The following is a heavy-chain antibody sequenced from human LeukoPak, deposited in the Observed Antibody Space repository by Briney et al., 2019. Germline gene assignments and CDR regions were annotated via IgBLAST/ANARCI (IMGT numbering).Heavy chain of an antibody. Sequence: PGGSLRLSCAASGFPFTNYAFHWVRQAPGKGLEWVVVISNDGSSKYNADSVKGRFTISRDDSKKTIFLQMNSLRGEDTAVYFCGRENSYGAPLDYWGEGPLVTVS. V-gene: IGHV3-30*03. J-gene: IGHJ4*02. CDR1: GFPFTNYA. CDR2: ISNDGSSK. D-gene: IGHD5-18*01. CDR3: GRENSYGAPLDY.